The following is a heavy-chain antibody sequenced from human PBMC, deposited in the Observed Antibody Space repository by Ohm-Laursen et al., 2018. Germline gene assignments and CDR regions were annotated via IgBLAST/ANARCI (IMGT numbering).Heavy chain of an antibody. CDR2: ISAYNGNT. CDR1: GYTFTSYG. CDR3: AKDLGEMYYFDY. J-gene: IGHJ4*02. D-gene: IGHD5-24*01. Sequence: ASVKVSCKVSGYTFTSYGISWVRQAPGQGLEWMGWISAYNGNTNYAQKLQGRVTMTTDTSTSTAYMELRSLRSDDTAVYYCAKDLGEMYYFDYWGQGTLVTVSS. V-gene: IGHV1-18*01.